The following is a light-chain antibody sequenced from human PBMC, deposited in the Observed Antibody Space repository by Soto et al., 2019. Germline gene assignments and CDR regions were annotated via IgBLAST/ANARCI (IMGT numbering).Light chain of an antibody. CDR2: AAS. J-gene: IGKJ5*01. CDR1: QGITRW. V-gene: IGKV1-12*01. CDR3: QQANSFPIT. Sequence: DIQMTQSPSSVSASVGDRVTITCRASQGITRWLAWYQQKPGKAPKLLIYAASSLQSGVPSRFSGSGSGTEFTITISSLQPEDFATYYCQQANSFPITFGQGTRLEIK.